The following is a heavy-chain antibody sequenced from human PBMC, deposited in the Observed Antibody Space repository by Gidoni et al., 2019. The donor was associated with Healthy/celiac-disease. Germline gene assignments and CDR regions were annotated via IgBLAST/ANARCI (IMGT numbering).Heavy chain of an antibody. CDR3: AREDLGDWYFDL. Sequence: QVQLQESGPGLVKPSQTLSLTCTVSGGSISSGSYYWSWIRQPAGKGLEWIGRIYTSGSTNYNPSLKSRVTISVDTSKNQFSLKLSSVTAADTAVYYCAREDLGDWYFDLWGRGTLVTVSS. CDR2: IYTSGST. J-gene: IGHJ2*01. CDR1: GGSISSGSYY. V-gene: IGHV4-61*02.